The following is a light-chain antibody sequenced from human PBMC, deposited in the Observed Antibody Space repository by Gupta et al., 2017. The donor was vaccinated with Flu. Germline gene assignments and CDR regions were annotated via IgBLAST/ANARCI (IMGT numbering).Light chain of an antibody. CDR2: WAS. CDR1: QNLLYSSNNKNY. CDR3: QQYYTSGYS. J-gene: IGKJ2*03. V-gene: IGKV4-1*01. Sequence: DIVXXQSPDXLAVSXXERATINCKSSQNLLYSSNNKNYLAWYQQKPGQPPKLLIYWASTRESGVPDRFSGSGSGTDFTLTISSLQAEDVAVYYCQQYYTSGYSFGQGTKLEIK.